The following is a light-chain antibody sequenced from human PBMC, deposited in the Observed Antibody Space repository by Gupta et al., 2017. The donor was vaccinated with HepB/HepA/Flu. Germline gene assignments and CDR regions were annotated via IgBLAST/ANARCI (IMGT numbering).Light chain of an antibody. CDR2: QDT. CDR1: KLGDKY. Sequence: SYGLTQPPSVSVSPGQTVSITCSGDKLGDKYACWYQHRPGQSPVLVIYQDTKRPSGIPERFSGSNSGNTATLTISGTQAMDEADYYCQAGDGTTYVVFGGGTKLTVL. V-gene: IGLV3-1*01. J-gene: IGLJ2*01. CDR3: QAGDGTTYVV.